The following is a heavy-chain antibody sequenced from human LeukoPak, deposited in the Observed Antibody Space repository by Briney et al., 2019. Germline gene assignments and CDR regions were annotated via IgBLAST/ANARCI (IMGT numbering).Heavy chain of an antibody. Sequence: GESLRLSCAASGFTLSSNAMNWVRQAPGKGLEWVSSISIIRTSISYPDSVNGRFTISRDNAKHSLYLQMDSLRDEDTPVYYCTSAPYSSGWYTVDFWGQGTLVTVS. J-gene: IGHJ4*02. CDR3: TSAPYSSGWYTVDF. CDR1: GFTLSSNA. V-gene: IGHV3-21*01. D-gene: IGHD6-19*01. CDR2: ISIIRTSI.